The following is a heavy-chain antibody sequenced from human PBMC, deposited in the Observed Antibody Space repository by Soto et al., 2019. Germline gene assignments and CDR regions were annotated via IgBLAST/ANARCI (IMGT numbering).Heavy chain of an antibody. CDR2: IIPIFGTA. D-gene: IGHD3-3*01. CDR3: ARVPYDFWSGPESQFDP. Sequence: QVQLVQSGAEVKKPGSSVKVSCKASGGTFSSYAISWVRQAPGQGLEWVGGIIPIFGTANYAQKFQGRVTITADESTSTAYMELSSLRSEDTAVYYCARVPYDFWSGPESQFDPWGQGTLVTVSS. V-gene: IGHV1-69*01. J-gene: IGHJ5*02. CDR1: GGTFSSYA.